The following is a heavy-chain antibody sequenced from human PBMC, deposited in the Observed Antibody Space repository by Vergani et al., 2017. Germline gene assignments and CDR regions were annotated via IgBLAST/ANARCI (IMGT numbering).Heavy chain of an antibody. J-gene: IGHJ4*02. CDR3: AKDLFSLAAAGSDS. Sequence: QVQLVESGGGVVQPGGSLRLSCAASGFTFKYFAVHWVRQAPGEGLEWVSFIRSNGSATYYLDSVKGRFTISRDDSKNALYLQMNSLRPEDTAVYYCAKDLFSLAAAGSDSWGQGTLVTVSS. V-gene: IGHV3-30*02. CDR1: GFTFKYFA. CDR2: IRSNGSAT. D-gene: IGHD6-13*01.